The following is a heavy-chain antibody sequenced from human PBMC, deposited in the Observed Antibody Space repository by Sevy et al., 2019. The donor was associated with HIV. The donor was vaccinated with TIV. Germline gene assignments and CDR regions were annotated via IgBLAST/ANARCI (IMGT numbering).Heavy chain of an antibody. CDR1: GFTFSSYA. CDR3: AIQGYCSGGSCYSGY. J-gene: IGHJ4*02. V-gene: IGHV3-23*01. Sequence: GGSLRLSCAASGFTFSSYAMSWVRQAPGKGLEWVSAISGSGGSTYYADSVKGRFTISRDNSKNTLYLQMNSLRAEETAVYYCAIQGYCSGGSCYSGYWGQGTLVTVSS. D-gene: IGHD2-15*01. CDR2: ISGSGGST.